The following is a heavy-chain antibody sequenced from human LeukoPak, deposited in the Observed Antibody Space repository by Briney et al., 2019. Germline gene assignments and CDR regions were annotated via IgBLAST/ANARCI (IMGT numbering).Heavy chain of an antibody. CDR1: GGTFSSYA. J-gene: IGHJ6*03. Sequence: ASVKVSCKASGGTFSSYAISWVRQAPGQGLEWTGGIIPIFGTANYAQKFQGRVTITTDESTSTAYMELSSLRSEDTAVNYCAHNRYYYYYMDVWGKGTTVTVSS. D-gene: IGHD5-24*01. CDR3: AHNRYYYYYMDV. CDR2: IIPIFGTA. V-gene: IGHV1-69*05.